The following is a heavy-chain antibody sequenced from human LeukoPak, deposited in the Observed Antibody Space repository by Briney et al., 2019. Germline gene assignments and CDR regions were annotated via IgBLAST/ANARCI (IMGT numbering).Heavy chain of an antibody. CDR1: GFTFSSYW. CDR2: IKQDGSEK. CDR3: ATAVATNAFDI. J-gene: IGHJ3*02. V-gene: IGHV3-7*01. D-gene: IGHD5-12*01. Sequence: PGGSLGLSCAASGFTFSSYWMSWVRQALGKGLEWVANIKQDGSEKYYVDSVKGRFTISRDNAKNSLYLQMNSLRAEDTAVYYCATAVATNAFDIWGQGTMVTVSS.